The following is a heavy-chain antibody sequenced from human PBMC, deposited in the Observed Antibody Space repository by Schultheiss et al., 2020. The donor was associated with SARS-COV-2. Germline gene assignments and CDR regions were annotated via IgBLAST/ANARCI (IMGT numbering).Heavy chain of an antibody. CDR3: ARGGASSLPFDY. J-gene: IGHJ4*02. CDR2: IYHSGST. Sequence: SQTLSLTCTVSGGSISSYYWSWIRQPPGKGLEWIGEIYHSGSTNYNPSLKSRVTISVDTSKNQFSLKLTSVTAADTAVYFCARGGASSLPFDYWGQGALVTVSS. D-gene: IGHD6-13*01. CDR1: GGSISSYY. V-gene: IGHV4-59*01.